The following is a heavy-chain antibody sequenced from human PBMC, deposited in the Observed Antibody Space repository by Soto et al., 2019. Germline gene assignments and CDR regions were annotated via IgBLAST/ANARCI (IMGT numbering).Heavy chain of an antibody. J-gene: IGHJ6*02. Sequence: FETLSLTCTVSGGSISSYYWNWIRQPAGKGLEWIGRIYARGSTNYNPSLKSRVTMLVDTSENEFSLKLNSVTAADTAVYYCAGIGEDVYYGMDVWGQGTTVTVSS. CDR1: GGSISSYY. CDR2: IYARGST. D-gene: IGHD2-21*01. CDR3: AGIGEDVYYGMDV. V-gene: IGHV4-4*07.